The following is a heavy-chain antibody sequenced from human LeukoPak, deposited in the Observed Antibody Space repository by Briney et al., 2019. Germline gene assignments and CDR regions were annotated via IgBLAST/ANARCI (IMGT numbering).Heavy chain of an antibody. CDR3: ARGSKPGDCHDY. D-gene: IGHD2-21*02. V-gene: IGHV4-4*07. J-gene: IGHJ4*02. CDR2: IYTSGST. CDR1: GGSISSYY. Sequence: SETLSLTCAVSGGSISSYYWSWIRRPAGKGLEWIGHIYTSGSTNYNPSLKSRVTMSVDTSKNQFSLKLSSVTAADTAVYYCARGSKPGDCHDYWGQGTLVTVSS.